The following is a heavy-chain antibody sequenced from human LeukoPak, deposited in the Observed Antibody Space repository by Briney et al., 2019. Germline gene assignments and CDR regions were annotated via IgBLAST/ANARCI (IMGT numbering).Heavy chain of an antibody. CDR1: GYTFTGYY. CDR3: ARVEYWNDVDYYGMDV. V-gene: IGHV1-2*02. CDR2: INPNSGGT. Sequence: ASVKVSCRASGYTFTGYYMHWVRQAPGQGLEWMGWINPNSGGTNYAQKFQGRVTMTRDTSISTAYMELSRLRSDDTAVYYCARVEYWNDVDYYGMDVWGQGTTVTVSS. D-gene: IGHD1-1*01. J-gene: IGHJ6*02.